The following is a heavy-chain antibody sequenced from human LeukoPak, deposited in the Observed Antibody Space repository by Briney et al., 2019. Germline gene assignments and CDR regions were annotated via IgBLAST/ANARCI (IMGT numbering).Heavy chain of an antibody. CDR2: INPLTGFT. J-gene: IGHJ4*02. CDR1: GYSFIDDY. CDR3: ALTPEAYTSNWNV. V-gene: IGHV1-2*02. Sequence: GASVTVSCKASGYSFIDDYMHWVRQAPGQGLEWMGWINPLTGFTNYAQKFQGRVTMTRDTSISTAYMEVARLRFDDTAVYYCALTPEAYTSNWNVWGQGTLVTVSS. D-gene: IGHD1-20*01.